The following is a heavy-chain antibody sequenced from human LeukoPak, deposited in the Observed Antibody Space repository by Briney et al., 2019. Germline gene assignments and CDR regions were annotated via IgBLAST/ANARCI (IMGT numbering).Heavy chain of an antibody. CDR1: GGTFTSYA. V-gene: IGHV1-69*01. D-gene: IGHD1-20*01. J-gene: IGHJ6*03. CDR2: IIPIFGTA. CDR3: ATPSHSGYNWNDGYYYYYMDV. Sequence: GASVKVSCKASGGTFTSYAISWVRQPPGQGLERMGGIIPIFGTANYAQKFQGRVTITAVESTSTAYMELSSLRSEDTAVYYCATPSHSGYNWNDGYYYYYMDVWGKGTTVTVSS.